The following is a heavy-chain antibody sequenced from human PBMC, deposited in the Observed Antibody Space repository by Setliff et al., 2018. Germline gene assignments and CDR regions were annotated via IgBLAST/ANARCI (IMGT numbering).Heavy chain of an antibody. V-gene: IGHV3-48*01. CDR2: ISSSSTTI. CDR3: ARDREVVGSTRGTYYHYYHMDV. J-gene: IGHJ6*03. Sequence: GGSLRLSCAASGFTLSGYTMNWVRQAPGKGLEWVSYISSSSTTIYYADSVKGRFTISRDNAQNSLYLQLNILRAEDTAVYYCARDREVVGSTRGTYYHYYHMDVWGKGTTVTVSS. D-gene: IGHD1-26*01. CDR1: GFTLSGYT.